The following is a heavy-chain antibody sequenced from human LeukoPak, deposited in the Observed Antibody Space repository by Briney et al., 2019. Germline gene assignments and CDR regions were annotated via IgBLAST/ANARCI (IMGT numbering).Heavy chain of an antibody. D-gene: IGHD6-13*01. V-gene: IGHV3-30*04. Sequence: PGGSLRLSCAASGFAFSSYAMHRVRQAPGKGLEWVAVISYDGSNKYYADSVKGRFTISRDNSKNTLYLQMNSLRAEDTAVYYCARTGYSSSWYYFDYWGQGTLVTVSS. J-gene: IGHJ4*02. CDR2: ISYDGSNK. CDR1: GFAFSSYA. CDR3: ARTGYSSSWYYFDY.